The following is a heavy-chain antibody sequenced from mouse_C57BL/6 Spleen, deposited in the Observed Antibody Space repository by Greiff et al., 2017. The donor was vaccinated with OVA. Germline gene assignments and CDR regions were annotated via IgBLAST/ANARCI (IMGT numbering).Heavy chain of an antibody. J-gene: IGHJ4*01. CDR2: SRNKANDYTT. D-gene: IGHD2-5*01. V-gene: IGHV7-1*01. Sequence: EVMLVESGGGLVQSGRSLRLSCATSGFTFSDFYMEWVRHAPGKGLEWIAASRNKANDYTTEYSASVKGRFIVSRDTSQSILYLQMNALRAEDTAIYYCARESYYSNYYAMDYWGQGTSVTVSS. CDR3: ARESYYSNYYAMDY. CDR1: GFTFSDFY.